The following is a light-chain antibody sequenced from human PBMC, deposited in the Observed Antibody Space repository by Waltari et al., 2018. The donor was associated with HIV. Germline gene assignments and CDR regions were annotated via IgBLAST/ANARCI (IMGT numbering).Light chain of an antibody. CDR1: QSVSGY. Sequence: VLTPSPATLSLSHGERAALSCRASQSVSGYVAWYQQRPGQAPRLLLYDSSNRATGVPARFSASGSGTDFTLTISSLEPEDFAVYYCHQRSKWPLTFGGGTKVEIK. CDR3: HQRSKWPLT. J-gene: IGKJ4*01. V-gene: IGKV3-11*01. CDR2: DSS.